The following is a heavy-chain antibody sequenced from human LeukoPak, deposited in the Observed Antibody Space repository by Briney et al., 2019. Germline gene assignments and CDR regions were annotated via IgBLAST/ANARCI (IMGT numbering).Heavy chain of an antibody. CDR2: IYYSGST. V-gene: IGHV4-59*01. Sequence: PSETLSLTCTVSGGSISSYYWSWIRRPPGKGLEWIGYIYYSGSTNYNPSLKSRVTISVDTSKNQFPLKLSSVTAADTAVYYCARAFYGDYVWYFDLWGRGTLVTVSS. CDR3: ARAFYGDYVWYFDL. CDR1: GGSISSYY. D-gene: IGHD4-17*01. J-gene: IGHJ2*01.